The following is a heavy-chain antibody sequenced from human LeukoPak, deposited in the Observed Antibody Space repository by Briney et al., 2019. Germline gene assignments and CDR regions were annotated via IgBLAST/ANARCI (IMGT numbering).Heavy chain of an antibody. CDR1: GGSITSHY. V-gene: IGHV4-59*08. CDR3: ARHGGDDYVWGSYRIDY. CDR2: IYYSAST. D-gene: IGHD3-16*02. J-gene: IGHJ4*02. Sequence: SETLSLTCTVSGGSITSHYWNWIRQSPEKGLEWIGYIYYSASTNYNPSLKSRVTILVDTPKNHFSLRLSSVTAADTAVYYCARHGGDDYVWGSYRIDYWGQGTLVTVSS.